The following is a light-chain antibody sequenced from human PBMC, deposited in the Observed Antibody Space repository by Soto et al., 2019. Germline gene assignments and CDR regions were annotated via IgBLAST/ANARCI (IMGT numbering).Light chain of an antibody. CDR1: KLGDKY. V-gene: IGLV3-1*01. Sequence: SSELTQPPSVSVSPGQTASITCSGDKLGDKYAWWYQQKPGQSPVLVIYQDNKRPSGIHERFSGSNSGNTATLTISGTQPLDEADYYCQAWDSSNVVFGGGTKVTVL. J-gene: IGLJ2*01. CDR2: QDN. CDR3: QAWDSSNVV.